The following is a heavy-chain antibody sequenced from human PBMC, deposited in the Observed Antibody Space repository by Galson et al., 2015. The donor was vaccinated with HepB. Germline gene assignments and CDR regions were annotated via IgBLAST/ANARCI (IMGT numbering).Heavy chain of an antibody. V-gene: IGHV3-30*02. CDR3: VKADSSSWYFFDD. J-gene: IGHJ4*02. CDR2: IRYDGSDE. Sequence: SLRLSCAGSGFSYGMHWVRQAPGKGLEWVAFIRYDGSDEYYADSVKGRFTISRDNPKDMLYLQMNSLGAEDTAIYYCVKADSSSWYFFDDWGQGTLVTVSS. D-gene: IGHD6-13*01. CDR1: GFSYG.